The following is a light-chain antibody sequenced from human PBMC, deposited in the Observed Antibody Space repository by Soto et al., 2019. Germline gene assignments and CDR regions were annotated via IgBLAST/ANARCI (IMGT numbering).Light chain of an antibody. CDR1: QSVSSY. J-gene: IGKJ1*01. CDR2: DAS. CDR3: QQRRKWPPWT. Sequence: EIVLTQSPATLSLSPGERATLSCRASQSVSSYLAWYQQKPGQAPRLLIYDASNRATGIPARFSGSGSGTDFTLTISSLEPEDFAVYYCQQRRKWPPWTFGQGTKAEIK. V-gene: IGKV3-11*01.